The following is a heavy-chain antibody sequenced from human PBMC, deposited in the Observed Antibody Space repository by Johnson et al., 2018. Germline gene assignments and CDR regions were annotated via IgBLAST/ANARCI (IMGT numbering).Heavy chain of an antibody. CDR2: IKQDGDEK. D-gene: IGHD5-12*01. CDR3: AGGDVWIFHH. J-gene: IGHJ1*01. Sequence: VQLVESGGGLVQPGGSLRLSCAASGFTFSTFWMTWVRQVPGKGLEWVANIKQDGDEKYYVDSVRGRFTISRDNATNSLFLQMNSLRAEDTAVYYCAGGDVWIFHHWGQGTLVTVSS. CDR1: GFTFSTFW. V-gene: IGHV3-7*04.